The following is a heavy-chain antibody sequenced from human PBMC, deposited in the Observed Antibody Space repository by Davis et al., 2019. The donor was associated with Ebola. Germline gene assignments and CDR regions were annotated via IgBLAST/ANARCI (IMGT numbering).Heavy chain of an antibody. Sequence: MPSETLSLTCAVYGGSFSGYYWSWIRQPPRKGLEWIGEINHSGSTNYNPSLKSRVTISVDTSKNQFSLKLSSVTAADTAVYYCARTRVPAADDAFDIWGQGTMVTVSS. CDR1: GGSFSGYY. CDR2: INHSGST. J-gene: IGHJ3*02. D-gene: IGHD2-2*01. CDR3: ARTRVPAADDAFDI. V-gene: IGHV4-34*01.